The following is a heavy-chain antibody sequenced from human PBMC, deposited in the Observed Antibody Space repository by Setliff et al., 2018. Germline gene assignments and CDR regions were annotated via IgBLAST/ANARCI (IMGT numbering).Heavy chain of an antibody. CDR1: GGTFSSSA. J-gene: IGHJ3*02. CDR2: IIPLFGTT. CDR3: ARGFDVGAPRTDSFDI. Sequence: SVKVSCKASGGTFSSSAFSWVRQAPAQGLEWIGRIIPLFGTTNFAQNLQDRVTITADQSTETVYMEVRSLRFEDTGVYYCARGFDVGAPRTDSFDIWGQGTAVTVSS. V-gene: IGHV1-69*13. D-gene: IGHD1-26*01.